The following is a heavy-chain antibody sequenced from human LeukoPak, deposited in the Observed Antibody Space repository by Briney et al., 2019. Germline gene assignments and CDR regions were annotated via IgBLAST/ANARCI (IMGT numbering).Heavy chain of an antibody. J-gene: IGHJ4*02. CDR1: GGSISSYY. CDR3: TKGRGI. D-gene: IGHD3-10*01. Sequence: PSETLSLTCTVSGGSISSYYWSWIRQPPGKGLEWIGYIYYSGSTNYKPSLKSRVTISVDTSKNQFSLKLSSVTAADTAVYYCTKGRGIWGQGTLVTVSS. CDR2: IYYSGST. V-gene: IGHV4-59*01.